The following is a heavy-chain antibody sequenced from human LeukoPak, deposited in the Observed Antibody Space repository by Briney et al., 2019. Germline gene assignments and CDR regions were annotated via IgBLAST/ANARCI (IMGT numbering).Heavy chain of an antibody. CDR1: GFNFGGYW. V-gene: IGHV3-74*01. J-gene: IGHJ4*02. D-gene: IGHD2-21*02. CDR3: TRSDHFDY. CDR2: IYTDGSET. Sequence: GGSLRLSCAASGFNFGGYWMHWVRQVPGKGLVWVSRIYTDGSETYYADSVKGRFTISRDNAKNALYLQMNSLRAEDTAVYYCTRSDHFDYWGQGALVTVSS.